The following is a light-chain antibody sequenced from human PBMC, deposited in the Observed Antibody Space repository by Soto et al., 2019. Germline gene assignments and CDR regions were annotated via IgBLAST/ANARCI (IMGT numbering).Light chain of an antibody. CDR2: AAS. Sequence: IQLTQSPSSLSASVGDRVTITYRASQGISRYLSWYQQKPGRDPKLLISAASTLQSGVPARFSGTRSGTDFTLTITSLQPEDFATYYCQQLNTYPVTFGQGTKVEIK. CDR3: QQLNTYPVT. CDR1: QGISRY. J-gene: IGKJ4*01. V-gene: IGKV1-9*01.